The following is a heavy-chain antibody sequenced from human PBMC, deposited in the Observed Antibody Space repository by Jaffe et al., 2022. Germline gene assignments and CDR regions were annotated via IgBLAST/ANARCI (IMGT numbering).Heavy chain of an antibody. CDR2: ITKDSGRI. Sequence: EVQLVESGGGLVQPGRSLRLSCAASGFRFDDYAMHWVRQAPGKGLEWVSSITKDSGRIGYADSVKGRFTISRDNSKNSLYLQMNSLRAEDTAFYYCFIVGTNDWGQGTLVTVSS. CDR3: FIVGTND. J-gene: IGHJ4*02. D-gene: IGHD1-26*01. CDR1: GFRFDDYA. V-gene: IGHV3-9*01.